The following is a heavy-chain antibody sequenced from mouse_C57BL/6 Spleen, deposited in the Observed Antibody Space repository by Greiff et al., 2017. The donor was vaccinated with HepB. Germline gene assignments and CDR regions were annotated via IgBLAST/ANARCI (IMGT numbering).Heavy chain of an antibody. CDR1: GYTFTSYW. J-gene: IGHJ2*01. CDR3: ARSGLDSSGYYFDY. V-gene: IGHV1-55*01. Sequence: QVQLQQPGAELVKPGASVKMSCKASGYTFTSYWITWVKQRPGQGLEWIGDIYPGSGSTNYNEKFKSKATLTVDTSSSTAYMQLSSLTSEDSAVYYCARSGLDSSGYYFDYWGQGTTLTVSS. D-gene: IGHD3-2*02. CDR2: IYPGSGST.